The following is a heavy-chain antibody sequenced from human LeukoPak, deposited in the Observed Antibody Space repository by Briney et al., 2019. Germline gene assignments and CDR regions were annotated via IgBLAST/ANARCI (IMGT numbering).Heavy chain of an antibody. D-gene: IGHD5-18*01. CDR3: ARGAGGYSYGYLGGNSGSFDY. V-gene: IGHV1-24*01. Sequence: ASVKVSCKVSGYTLTELSMHWVRQAPGKGLEWMGGFDPEDGETIYAQKFQGRVTMTEDTSTDTAYMELSSLRSEDTAVYYCARGAGGYSYGYLGGNSGSFDYWGQGTLVTVSS. J-gene: IGHJ4*02. CDR1: GYTLTELS. CDR2: FDPEDGET.